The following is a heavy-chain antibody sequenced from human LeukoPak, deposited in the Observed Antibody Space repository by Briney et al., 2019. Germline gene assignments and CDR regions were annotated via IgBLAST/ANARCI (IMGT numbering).Heavy chain of an antibody. CDR1: AGSISNDNYY. Sequence: SETLSRTSTVSAGSISNDNYYWSCTRQPPGKGVEWIAYIYRSGSTNHNPSLKGRVTISVDTSKNQFSLNLTSVTAADTAVYYCVRDRQRAFDMWGQGTLVTVSS. D-gene: IGHD6-25*01. J-gene: IGHJ3*02. CDR3: VRDRQRAFDM. V-gene: IGHV4-61*01. CDR2: IYRSGST.